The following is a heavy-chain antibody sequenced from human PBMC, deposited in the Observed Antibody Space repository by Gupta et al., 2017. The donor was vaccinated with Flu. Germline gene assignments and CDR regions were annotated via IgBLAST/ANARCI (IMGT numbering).Heavy chain of an antibody. D-gene: IGHD3-3*01. J-gene: IGHJ5*02. CDR1: GDSISNRDFS. CDR2: IHHSGRT. CDR3: AARRKDLNWFDP. V-gene: IGHV4-39*01. Sequence: QLQLQESGPGLVKPSETLSLTCTVSGDSISNRDFSWAWIRQPPGKGRECIGGIHHSGRTYYNPSLKSRVTMSVDTPKYQFSLKLSSVTAADTAVYYCAARRKDLNWFDPWGQGTLVTVSS.